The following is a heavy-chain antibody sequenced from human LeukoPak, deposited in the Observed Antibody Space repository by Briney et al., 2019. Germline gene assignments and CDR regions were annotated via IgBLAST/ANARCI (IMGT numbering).Heavy chain of an antibody. CDR3: ATYRQVLLPFES. V-gene: IGHV3-21*04. J-gene: IGHJ4*02. CDR1: GFTFSSYS. Sequence: GVSLRLSCAASGFTFSSYSMNWVRQAPGKGLEWVSSISSSSSYIYYADSVKGRFTISRDNSKNTLYLQMNSLRAEDTAVYYCATYRQVLLPFESWGQGTLVTVSS. D-gene: IGHD2-8*02. CDR2: ISSSSSYI.